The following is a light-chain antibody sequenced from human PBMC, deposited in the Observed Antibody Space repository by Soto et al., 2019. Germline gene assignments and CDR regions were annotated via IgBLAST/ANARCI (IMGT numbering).Light chain of an antibody. CDR2: NND. Sequence: QSVLTQPPSVSGAPGQSVTISCTGTSGNIGAGYDVHWYQQPPGSTPKLLIYNNDNRPSGVPDRFSGFKSGASASLTITGLQADDEADYYCHCYDSSRGGPRVFGGGTKLTVL. CDR1: SGNIGAGYD. V-gene: IGLV1-40*01. J-gene: IGLJ2*01. CDR3: HCYDSSRGGPRV.